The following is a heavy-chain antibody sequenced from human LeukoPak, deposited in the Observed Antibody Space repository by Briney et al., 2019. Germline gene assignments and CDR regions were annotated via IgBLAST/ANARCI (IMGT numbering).Heavy chain of an antibody. V-gene: IGHV3-23*01. CDR2: ISGSGGST. D-gene: IGHD2-2*01. J-gene: IGHJ4*02. CDR1: GFTISSYD. Sequence: GGSLRLSCAASGFTISSYDMSWVRQAPGKGLEWVSAISGSGGSTYYADAVKGRFTISRDNSKSTLYLQMNSLRAEDTAVYYCAKDRHAPGRYCSSTTCFPFDLWGQGTLVTVSS. CDR3: AKDRHAPGRYCSSTTCFPFDL.